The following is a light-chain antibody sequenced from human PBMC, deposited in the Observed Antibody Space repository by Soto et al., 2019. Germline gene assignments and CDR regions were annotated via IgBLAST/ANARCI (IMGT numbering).Light chain of an antibody. CDR3: QKRSNWPWM. V-gene: IGKV3-11*01. CDR1: HSVSSY. J-gene: IGKJ1*01. Sequence: EIVLLQSPAALPLSPGETSTLCSRTRHSVSSYPAWHQQKPGQAPRLLIYNASNRATCIPARFSGSGSGTEFTLTISSVHPEDFAVYYCQKRSNWPWMFGQGTKV. CDR2: NAS.